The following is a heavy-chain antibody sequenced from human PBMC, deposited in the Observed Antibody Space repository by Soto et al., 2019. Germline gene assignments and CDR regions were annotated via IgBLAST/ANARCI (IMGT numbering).Heavy chain of an antibody. D-gene: IGHD2-8*01. CDR2: IDPSDSYT. Sequence: GESLKISCKGSGYSFTSYWISWVRQMPGKGLEWMGRIDPSDSYTNYSPSFQGHVTISADKSISTAYLQWSSLKASDTAMYYCARGYCTNGVCSYYYYGMDVWGHGTLVTVSS. J-gene: IGHJ6*02. CDR3: ARGYCTNGVCSYYYYGMDV. CDR1: GYSFTSYW. V-gene: IGHV5-10-1*01.